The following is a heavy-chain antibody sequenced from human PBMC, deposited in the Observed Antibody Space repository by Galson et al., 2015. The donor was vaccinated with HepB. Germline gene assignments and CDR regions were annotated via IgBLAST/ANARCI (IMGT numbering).Heavy chain of an antibody. CDR1: GFTFSSYG. J-gene: IGHJ6*02. CDR2: IWYDGSNK. CDR3: ARCIYGSSVKFDYYYGMDV. Sequence: SLRLSCAASGFTFSSYGMHWVRQAPGKGLEWVAIIWYDGSNKYYADSMKGRFTISRDNSKNTLYLQMNSLRAEDTAVYFCARCIYGSSVKFDYYYGMDVWGQGTTVTVSS. D-gene: IGHD6-6*01. V-gene: IGHV3-33*01.